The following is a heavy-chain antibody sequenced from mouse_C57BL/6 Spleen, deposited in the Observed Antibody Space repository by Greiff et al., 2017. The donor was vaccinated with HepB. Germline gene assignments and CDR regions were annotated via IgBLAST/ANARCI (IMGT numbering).Heavy chain of an antibody. CDR3: ARERGVTKSLYWYFDV. V-gene: IGHV5-4*01. CDR1: GFTFSSYA. CDR2: ISDGGSYT. Sequence: EVKVEESGGGLVKPGGSLKLSCAASGFTFSSYAMSWVRQTPEKRLEWVATISDGGSYTYYPDNVKGRFTISRDNAKNNLYLQMSHLKSEDTAMYYCARERGVTKSLYWYFDVWGTGTTVTVSS. J-gene: IGHJ1*03. D-gene: IGHD2-1*01.